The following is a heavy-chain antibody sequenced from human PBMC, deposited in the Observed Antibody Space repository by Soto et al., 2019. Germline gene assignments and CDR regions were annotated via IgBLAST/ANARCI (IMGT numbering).Heavy chain of an antibody. Sequence: QVQLVESGGGVVQPGRSLRLSCIASGFTFRNHGMHWVRQAPGKGLEWVAVIWHDGSNKFYVDSVKGRFTISRDDSKSTLYLQMNSLRAEDPAVYYCPRDVGWEQLLGHWGQGTLV. CDR3: PRDVGWEQLLGH. CDR2: IWHDGSNK. D-gene: IGHD1-26*01. J-gene: IGHJ4*02. V-gene: IGHV3-33*01. CDR1: GFTFRNHG.